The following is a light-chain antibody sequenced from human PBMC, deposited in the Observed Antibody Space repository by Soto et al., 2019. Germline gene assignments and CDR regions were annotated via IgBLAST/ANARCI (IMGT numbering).Light chain of an antibody. J-gene: IGKJ1*01. Sequence: IQLTQSLSSLSASAVDRVTITCRASQSIVTYLKWYLQKPGNAPKLLIYAASNLQSGVPSRFSGSGSGTDFTLTISSLQPEDFATYFCQQSYSTPPWTFGQGTKVDIK. CDR2: AAS. CDR1: QSIVTY. CDR3: QQSYSTPPWT. V-gene: IGKV1-39*01.